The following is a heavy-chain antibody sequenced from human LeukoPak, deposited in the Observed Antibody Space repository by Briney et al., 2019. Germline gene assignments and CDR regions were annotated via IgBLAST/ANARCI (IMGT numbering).Heavy chain of an antibody. CDR3: ARVMWFGELPYYYYYGMDV. J-gene: IGHJ6*02. CDR2: IVPIFGTA. V-gene: IGHV1-69*05. Sequence: SVKVSCKASGGTFSSYAISWVRQAPGQGLEWMGGIVPIFGTAIYAQKLQGRVTMTTDTSTSTAYMELRSLRSDDTAVYYCARVMWFGELPYYYYYGMDVWGQGTTVTVSS. D-gene: IGHD3-10*01. CDR1: GGTFSSYA.